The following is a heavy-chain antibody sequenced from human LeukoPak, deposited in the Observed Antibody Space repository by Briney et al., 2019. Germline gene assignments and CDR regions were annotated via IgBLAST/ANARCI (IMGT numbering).Heavy chain of an antibody. V-gene: IGHV4-4*07. CDR2: IYTSGST. CDR3: ARDLYRYCSGGSCRQFDY. D-gene: IGHD2-15*01. J-gene: IGHJ4*02. Sequence: SETLSLTCTVSGVSISSYYWSWIRQPAGKGLEWIGRIYTSGSTNYNPSLKSRVTMSVDTSKNQFSLKLSSVTAADTAVYYCARDLYRYCSGGSCRQFDYWGQGTLVTVSS. CDR1: GVSISSYY.